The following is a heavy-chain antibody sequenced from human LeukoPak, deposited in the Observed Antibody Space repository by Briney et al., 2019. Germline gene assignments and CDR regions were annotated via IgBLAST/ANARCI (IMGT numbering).Heavy chain of an antibody. CDR1: GVSVSGYF. D-gene: IGHD2/OR15-2a*01. V-gene: IGHV4-59*08. CDR2: IYYTGAT. Sequence: IPSETLSLTCAVSGVSVSGYFWSWIPQPPGKGLEWVGYIYYTGATIYNPSLRSRVTISVDTSKDQFSLNLSYVTAEDTGEYYCARHDPVGHFLRGMDVGGQGKTVTVSS. J-gene: IGHJ6*02. CDR3: ARHDPVGHFLRGMDV.